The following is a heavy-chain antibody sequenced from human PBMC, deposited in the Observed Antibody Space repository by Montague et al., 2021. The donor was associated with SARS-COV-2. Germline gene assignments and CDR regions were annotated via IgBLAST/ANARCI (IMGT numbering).Heavy chain of an antibody. D-gene: IGHD3-10*01. Sequence: SLRLSCAASGFTFSHSAMNWVRQAPGKGLEWVSGSSGSDGGTHYADSVKGRFTISRDNSKNVLYLQMNSLGAEDTALYYCAKDSYYYGLGYGMDVWGQGTTVTVSS. V-gene: IGHV3-23*01. CDR2: SSGSDGGT. CDR1: GFTFSHSA. J-gene: IGHJ6*02. CDR3: AKDSYYYGLGYGMDV.